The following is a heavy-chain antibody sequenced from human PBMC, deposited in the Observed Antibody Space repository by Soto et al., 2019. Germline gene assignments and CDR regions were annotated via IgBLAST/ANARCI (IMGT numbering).Heavy chain of an antibody. J-gene: IGHJ4*02. CDR2: IYYSGST. V-gene: IGHV4-59*01. CDR3: ARGVDSGSYYFDY. D-gene: IGHD1-26*01. CDR1: GGSISSYY. Sequence: PSETLSLTCTVSGGSISSYYWSWIRQPPGKGLEWIGYIYYSGSTNYNPSLKSRVTISVDTSKNQFSLKLSSVTAADTAVYYCARGVDSGSYYFDYWGQGTLVTVS.